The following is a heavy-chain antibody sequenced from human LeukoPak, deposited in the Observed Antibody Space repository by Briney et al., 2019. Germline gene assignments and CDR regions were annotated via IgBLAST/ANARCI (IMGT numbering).Heavy chain of an antibody. CDR2: INHSGST. Sequence: SETLSLTCAVYGGSFSGYYWNWIRQPPGKGLEWIGEINHSGSTNYNPSLKSRVTISVDTSKNQFSLKLSSVTAADTAVYYCATEGYYYGMDVWGQGTTVTVSS. CDR3: ATEGYYYGMDV. J-gene: IGHJ6*02. V-gene: IGHV4-34*01. CDR1: GGSFSGYY.